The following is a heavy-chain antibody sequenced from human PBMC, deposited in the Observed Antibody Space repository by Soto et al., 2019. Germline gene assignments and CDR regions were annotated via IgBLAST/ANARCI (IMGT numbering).Heavy chain of an antibody. CDR1: GFTFSSYG. Sequence: GGSLRLSCAASGFTFSSYGMHWVRQAPGKGLEWVAVISYDGSNKYYADSVKGRFTISRDNSKNTLYLQMNSLRAEDTAVYYWAKSPATWIQLWLTHWGQGTMVTVSS. D-gene: IGHD5-18*01. V-gene: IGHV3-30*18. CDR3: AKSPATWIQLWLTH. CDR2: ISYDGSNK. J-gene: IGHJ4*02.